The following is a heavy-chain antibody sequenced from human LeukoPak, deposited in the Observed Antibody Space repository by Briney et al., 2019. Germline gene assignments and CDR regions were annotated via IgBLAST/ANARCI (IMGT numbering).Heavy chain of an antibody. CDR2: IYTTGST. D-gene: IGHD4-17*01. Sequence: SETLSLTCTVSGGSISSYYWTWIRQPAGKGLEWIGRIYTTGSTNYNPSLNSRVTMSVDTSKNQFSLKLSSVTAADTAVYYCARGDRLGTTVSNWFDPWGQGTLVTVSS. CDR3: ARGDRLGTTVSNWFDP. CDR1: GGSISSYY. V-gene: IGHV4-4*07. J-gene: IGHJ5*02.